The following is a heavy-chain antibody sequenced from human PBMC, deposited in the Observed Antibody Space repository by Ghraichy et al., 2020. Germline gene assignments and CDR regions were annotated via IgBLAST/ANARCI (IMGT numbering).Heavy chain of an antibody. D-gene: IGHD5-24*01. CDR3: ARSPRRDGDNLSFFDY. Sequence: LSLTCAASGFTFSSYAMHWVRQAPGKGLEWVAVISYDGSNKYYADSVKGRFTISRDNSKNTLYLQMNSLRAEDTAVYYCARSPRRDGDNLSFFDYWGQGTLVTVSS. J-gene: IGHJ4*02. CDR2: ISYDGSNK. V-gene: IGHV3-30*04. CDR1: GFTFSSYA.